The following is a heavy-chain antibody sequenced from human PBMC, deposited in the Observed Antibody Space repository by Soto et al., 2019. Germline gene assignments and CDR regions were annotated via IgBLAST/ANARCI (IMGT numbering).Heavy chain of an antibody. CDR3: AREADPDIVVVPAAKRLDY. D-gene: IGHD2-2*01. V-gene: IGHV1-18*01. CDR1: GYTFTSYG. J-gene: IGHJ4*02. CDR2: ISAYNGNT. Sequence: ASVKVSCKASGYTFTSYGISWVRQAPGQGLEWMGWISAYNGNTNYAQKLQGRVTMTTDTSTSTAYMELRSLRSDDTAVYYCAREADPDIVVVPAAKRLDYWGQGTLVTVSS.